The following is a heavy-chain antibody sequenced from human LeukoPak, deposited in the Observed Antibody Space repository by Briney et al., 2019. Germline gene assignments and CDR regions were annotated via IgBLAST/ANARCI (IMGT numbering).Heavy chain of an antibody. CDR1: GFTFIAFW. Sequence: PVGSLRLSCSASGFTFIAFWMSWIRQAPGKGLEWVANINQDGSEKYTVDSVKGRFTISRENAKNLLWLQMDSMRAEDTAVYYCARGDVAFAESAQWGQGTLVTVSS. CDR3: ARGDVAFAESAQ. CDR2: INQDGSEK. J-gene: IGHJ4*02. V-gene: IGHV3-7*01. D-gene: IGHD3-10*01.